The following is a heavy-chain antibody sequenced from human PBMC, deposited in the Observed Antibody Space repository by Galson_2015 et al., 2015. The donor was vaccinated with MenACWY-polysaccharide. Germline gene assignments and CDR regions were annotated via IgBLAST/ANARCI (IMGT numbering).Heavy chain of an antibody. CDR2: ISAYNGDA. D-gene: IGHD2-2*01. J-gene: IGHJ4*02. CDR3: TRVGAYCTRTSCHDY. Sequence: SVKVSCKASGYTFTSYGISWVRQAPGQGLEWMGWISAYNGDANYAQKLQGRNTMTIDTLTTTGYMELRSLRSDDTALYYCTRVGAYCTRTSCHDYWGQGTLVTVSS. CDR1: GYTFTSYG. V-gene: IGHV1-18*01.